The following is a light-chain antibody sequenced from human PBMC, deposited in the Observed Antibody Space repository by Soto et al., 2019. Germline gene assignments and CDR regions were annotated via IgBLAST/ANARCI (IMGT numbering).Light chain of an antibody. CDR2: GAS. V-gene: IGKV3-11*01. J-gene: IGKJ5*01. Sequence: ERVMKRSRVALSVSRGDRANLSCRASQSITRNLAWYQQSPGQAPRLLIYGASNRATGIPARFSGSGSGTDFTLTISRLEPEDFAVDDWQQRSNWLITYGQGTRLEIK. CDR3: QQRSNWLIT. CDR1: QSITRN.